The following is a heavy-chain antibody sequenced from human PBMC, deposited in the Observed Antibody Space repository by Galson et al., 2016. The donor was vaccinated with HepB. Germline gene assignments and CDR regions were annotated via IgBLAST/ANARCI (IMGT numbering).Heavy chain of an antibody. CDR2: TYYRSEWHN. D-gene: IGHD3-16*01. CDR3: ARGYRGGLDY. J-gene: IGHJ4*02. CDR1: GDSVSGNSVG. Sequence: CAISGDSVSGNSVGWSWIRQSPSRGLEWLGMTYYRSEWHNDYALSVKSRVTVNPDTSKNQFSLHLSSVTPEDTAVYYCARGYRGGLDYWSQGTLVTVSS. V-gene: IGHV6-1*01.